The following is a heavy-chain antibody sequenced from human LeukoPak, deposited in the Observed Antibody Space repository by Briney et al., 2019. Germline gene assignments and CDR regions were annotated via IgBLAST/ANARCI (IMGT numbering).Heavy chain of an antibody. CDR1: GFTFSSYS. V-gene: IGHV3-21*01. Sequence: PGGSLRLSCAASGFTFSSYSMNWVRQAPGKGLEWVSSISSSSSYIYYADSVKGRFTISRDNAKNSLYLQMNSLRAEDTAVYYCAAHYSSSWYYFDYWGQGTLVTVSS. J-gene: IGHJ4*02. CDR2: ISSSSSYI. D-gene: IGHD6-13*01. CDR3: AAHYSSSWYYFDY.